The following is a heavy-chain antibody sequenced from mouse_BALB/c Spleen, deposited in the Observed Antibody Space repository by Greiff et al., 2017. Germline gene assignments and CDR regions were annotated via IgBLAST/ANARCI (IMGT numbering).Heavy chain of an antibody. Sequence: QVQLQQSGAELVKPGASVKLSCKASGYTFTSYYMYWVKQRPGQGLELIGEINPSNGGTNFNEKFKSKATLTVDKSSSTAYMQLSSLTSEDSAVYYCTRYYGYEGAMDYWGQGTSVTVSS. V-gene: IGHV1S81*02. J-gene: IGHJ4*01. CDR3: TRYYGYEGAMDY. CDR1: GYTFTSYY. CDR2: INPSNGGT. D-gene: IGHD1-2*01.